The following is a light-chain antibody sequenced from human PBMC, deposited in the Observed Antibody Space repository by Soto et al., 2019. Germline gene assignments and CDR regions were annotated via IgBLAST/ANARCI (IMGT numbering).Light chain of an antibody. CDR2: RSD. V-gene: IGLV1-47*01. J-gene: IGLJ3*02. CDR1: SSNIGSNY. Sequence: QAVVTQPPSASATPGQRVTISCSGSSSNIGSNYVSWYQHLPGAAPKLLIYRSDQRPSGVPDRFSGSKSGTSASLAISGLRSEDEADYFCAVRDDSLSGHWVFGGGTKVTVL. CDR3: AVRDDSLSGHWV.